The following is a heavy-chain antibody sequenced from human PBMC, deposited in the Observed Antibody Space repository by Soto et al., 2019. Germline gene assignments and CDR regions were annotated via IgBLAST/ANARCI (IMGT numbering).Heavy chain of an antibody. CDR3: ARGRYGDY. Sequence: QVHLVQSGAEVKKPGASVKVSCKGSGYTFTSYGITWVRQAPGQGLEWMGWISAHNGNTDYAQKLQGRVTVTSDTSTSTAYMELRSLRSDDTAVDYCARGRYGDYWGQGALVTVSS. CDR1: GYTFTSYG. V-gene: IGHV1-18*01. D-gene: IGHD1-1*01. J-gene: IGHJ4*02. CDR2: ISAHNGNT.